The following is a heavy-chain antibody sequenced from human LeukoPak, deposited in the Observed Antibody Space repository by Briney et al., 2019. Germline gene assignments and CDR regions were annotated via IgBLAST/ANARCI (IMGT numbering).Heavy chain of an antibody. CDR2: ISSSSRYT. V-gene: IGHV3-21*01. D-gene: IGHD3-3*01. CDR1: GFPLRDYS. J-gene: IGHJ4*02. CDR3: ARDEARGYDFRPQDH. Sequence: GGSLRLSCAASGFPLRDYSMDWVRQAPGKGLEWVSSISSSSRYTFYVDSVKGRFTISRDNAKNSLYLQMNSLRVEDTAVYYCARDEARGYDFRPQDHWGQGTLVSVSS.